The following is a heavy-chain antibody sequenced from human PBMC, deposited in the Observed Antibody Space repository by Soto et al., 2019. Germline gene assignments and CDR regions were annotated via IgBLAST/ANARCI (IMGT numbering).Heavy chain of an antibody. CDR3: GKGRSYYYYYGVDV. CDR1: GFTVSSKY. D-gene: IGHD1-26*01. J-gene: IGHJ6*02. Sequence: GGSLRLSCAASGFTVSSKYMSWVRQAAGKGLEWVSDIIDSGGSTYYADAVKGRFTISRDNSKSTLYLQMNSLRAEDTAVYYCGKGRSYYYYYGVDVWGQGTTVTVSS. V-gene: IGHV3-23*01. CDR2: IIDSGGST.